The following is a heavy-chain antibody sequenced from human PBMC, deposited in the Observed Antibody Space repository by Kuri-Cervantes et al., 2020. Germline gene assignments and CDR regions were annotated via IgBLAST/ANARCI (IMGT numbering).Heavy chain of an antibody. J-gene: IGHJ4*02. CDR3: ARGFKGYGDYEEYFDY. Sequence: SQTLSLTCAVSGGSISSGGYSWSWIRQPPGKGLEWIGYIYHSGSTYYNPSLKSRVTISVDRSKNQFSLKLSSVTAADTAVYYCARGFKGYGDYEEYFDYWGQGTPVTVSS. CDR2: IYHSGST. D-gene: IGHD4-17*01. CDR1: GGSISSGGYS. V-gene: IGHV4-30-2*01.